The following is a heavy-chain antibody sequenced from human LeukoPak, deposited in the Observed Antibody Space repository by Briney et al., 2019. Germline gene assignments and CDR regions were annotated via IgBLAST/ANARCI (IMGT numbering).Heavy chain of an antibody. CDR2: IRHDGSDK. CDR1: GLTFSTSS. J-gene: IGHJ4*02. D-gene: IGHD1-1*01. Sequence: GGSLRLSCAASGLTFSTSSFHWVRQAPGKGLEWVAFIRHDGSDKYYADSVKGRFISSRGNSKNNVYLQMNSLRIEDSALYYCANDFNWATDYWGQGTLVTVSS. V-gene: IGHV3-30*02. CDR3: ANDFNWATDY.